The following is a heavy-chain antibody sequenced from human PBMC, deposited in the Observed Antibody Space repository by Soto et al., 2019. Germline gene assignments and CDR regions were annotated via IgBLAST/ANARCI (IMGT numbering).Heavy chain of an antibody. Sequence: GASVKVSCKASGYTFTSYAMHWVRQAPGQRLEWMGWTNAGNGNTKYSQKFQGRVTITRDTSASTAYMELSSLRSEDTAVYYCARDTSIVLMVYAPYYYMDVWGKGTTVTVSS. V-gene: IGHV1-3*01. CDR3: ARDTSIVLMVYAPYYYMDV. CDR2: TNAGNGNT. D-gene: IGHD2-8*01. CDR1: GYTFTSYA. J-gene: IGHJ6*03.